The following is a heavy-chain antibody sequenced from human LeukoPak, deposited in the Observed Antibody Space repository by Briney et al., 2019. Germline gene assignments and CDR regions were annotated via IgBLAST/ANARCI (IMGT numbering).Heavy chain of an antibody. J-gene: IGHJ3*01. V-gene: IGHV3-74*01. Sequence: GGSLRLSCAVSALTLCIHSMHWARQAPGKGVEWVSGIDRDGSGTGRADSVKGLFTISRDNAKNTLYLEMNNLRTEDTAVYYCARAGEGRQAYGFDLWGQGTMVTVSS. D-gene: IGHD1-26*01. CDR1: ALTLCIHS. CDR3: ARAGEGRQAYGFDL. CDR2: IDRDGSGT.